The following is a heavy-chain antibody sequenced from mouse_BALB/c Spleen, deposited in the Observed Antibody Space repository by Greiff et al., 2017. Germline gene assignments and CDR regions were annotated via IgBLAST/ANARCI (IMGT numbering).Heavy chain of an antibody. CDR1: GFNIKDTY. Sequence: VQLKESGAELVKPGASVKLSCTASGFNIKDTYMHWVKQRPEQGLEWIGRIDPANGNTKYDPKFQGKATITADTSSNTAYLQLSSLTSEDTAVYYCAGIYYDYVWFAYWGQGTLVTVSA. D-gene: IGHD2-4*01. V-gene: IGHV14-3*02. CDR2: IDPANGNT. CDR3: AGIYYDYVWFAY. J-gene: IGHJ3*01.